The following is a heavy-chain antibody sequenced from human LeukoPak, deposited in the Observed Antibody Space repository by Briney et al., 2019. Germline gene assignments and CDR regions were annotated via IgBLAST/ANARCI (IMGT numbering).Heavy chain of an antibody. CDR3: ARGEVVVVAAKGALSWFDP. CDR1: GFTFSNYA. D-gene: IGHD2-15*01. CDR2: ISGSGDST. V-gene: IGHV3-23*01. J-gene: IGHJ5*02. Sequence: PGGSLRLSCAASGFTFSNYAMRWVRQAPGKGLEWVSGISGSGDSTYYADSVKGRFTISRDNSKNTLYLQMNSLRAEDTAVYYCARGEVVVVAAKGALSWFDPWGQGTLVTVSS.